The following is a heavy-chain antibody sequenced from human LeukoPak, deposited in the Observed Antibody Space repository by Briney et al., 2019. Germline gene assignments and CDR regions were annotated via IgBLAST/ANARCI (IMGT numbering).Heavy chain of an antibody. J-gene: IGHJ6*03. V-gene: IGHV4-4*07. CDR2: IHTSGST. Sequence: SETLSLTCTVSGYSISTGYYWDWIRQPAGKGLEWIGRIHTSGSTNYNPSLKSRVTMSVDTSKNQFSLKLSSVTAADTAVYYCARDRATMVRGVSYYYYMDVWGKGTTVTISS. D-gene: IGHD3-10*01. CDR3: ARDRATMVRGVSYYYYMDV. CDR1: GYSISTGYY.